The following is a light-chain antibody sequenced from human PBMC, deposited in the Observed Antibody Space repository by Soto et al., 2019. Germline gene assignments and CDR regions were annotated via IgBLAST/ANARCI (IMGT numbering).Light chain of an antibody. CDR3: QAWDSSTVV. CDR2: QDS. J-gene: IGLJ2*01. V-gene: IGLV3-1*01. Sequence: SYELTQPPSVPVSPGQTASITCSGDKLGDKHACWYQQTPGQSPVLVIYQDSKRPSGIPERFSGSNSENTATLTISGTQAMDEADYYCQAWDSSTVVFGGGTKVTVL. CDR1: KLGDKH.